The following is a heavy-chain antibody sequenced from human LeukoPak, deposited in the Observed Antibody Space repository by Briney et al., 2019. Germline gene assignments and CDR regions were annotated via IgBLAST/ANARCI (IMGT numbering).Heavy chain of an antibody. Sequence: PGGSLRLSCAASGFTVSSNYMSWVRQAPGKGLEWVSVIYSGGSTYYADSVKGRITISRDNSKNTMYLQMNSRRAEDTAVYYCARLGSTLYYYYMDVWGKGTTLTVSS. CDR2: IYSGGST. CDR3: ARLGSTLYYYYMDV. CDR1: GFTVSSNY. V-gene: IGHV3-66*02. D-gene: IGHD1-26*01. J-gene: IGHJ6*03.